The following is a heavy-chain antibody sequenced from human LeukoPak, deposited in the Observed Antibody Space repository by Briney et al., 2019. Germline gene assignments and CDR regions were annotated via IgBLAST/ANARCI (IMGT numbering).Heavy chain of an antibody. CDR3: ARGSHWFDL. D-gene: IGHD1-26*01. Sequence: GRSLRLSCAASGFRLSTYWMHWVRQAPGKGLVWVSRINTDASSTTYADSVKGRFTISRDNAKNTVYLQMNSLRAEDTALYYCARGSHWFDLWGQGTQVTVSS. V-gene: IGHV3-74*01. J-gene: IGHJ5*02. CDR2: INTDASST. CDR1: GFRLSTYW.